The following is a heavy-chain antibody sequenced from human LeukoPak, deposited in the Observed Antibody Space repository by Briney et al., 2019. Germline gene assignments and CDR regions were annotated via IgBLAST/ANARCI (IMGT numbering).Heavy chain of an antibody. D-gene: IGHD3-22*01. Sequence: GGSLRLSCAASGFTFSSYSMNWVRQAPGKGLEWVSYISSSSSTIYYADSVKGRFTISRDNAKNSLYLQMNSLRAEDTAVYYCAREEGYYDSSGYYYPAEGDYWGQGTLVTVSS. CDR3: AREEGYYDSSGYYYPAEGDY. CDR1: GFTFSSYS. J-gene: IGHJ4*02. V-gene: IGHV3-48*01. CDR2: ISSSSSTI.